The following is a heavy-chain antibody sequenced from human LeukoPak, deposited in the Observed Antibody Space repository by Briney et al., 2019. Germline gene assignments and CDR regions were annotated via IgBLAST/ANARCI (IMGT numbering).Heavy chain of an antibody. V-gene: IGHV1-69*04. CDR2: IIPIFGIA. CDR1: GGTFSSCA. Sequence: SVKVSCKASGGTFSSCAISWVRQAPGQGLEWMGRIIPIFGIANYAQKFQGRVTITADKSTSTAYMELSSLRSEDTAVYYCARETDIVATIPGLFDYWGQGTLVTVSS. J-gene: IGHJ4*02. CDR3: ARETDIVATIPGLFDY. D-gene: IGHD5-12*01.